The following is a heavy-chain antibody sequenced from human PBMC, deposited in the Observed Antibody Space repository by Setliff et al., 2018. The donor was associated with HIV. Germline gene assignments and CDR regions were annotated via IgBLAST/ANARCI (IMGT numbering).Heavy chain of an antibody. CDR1: GGSISSYY. J-gene: IGHJ4*02. CDR2: IYNNENT. V-gene: IGHV4-59*08. CDR3: ASASGTYLIGHGDFDN. Sequence: SETLSLTCTVSGGSISSYYWSWIRQPPGKGLECIGYIYNNENTNYNLSLKSRVTISVDTSKNQFSLKLSSVTAADTAVYYCASASGTYLIGHGDFDNWGQGTLVTVTS. D-gene: IGHD1-26*01.